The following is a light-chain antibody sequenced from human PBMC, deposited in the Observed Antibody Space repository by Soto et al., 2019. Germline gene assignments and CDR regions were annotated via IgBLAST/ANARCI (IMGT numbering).Light chain of an antibody. J-gene: IGKJ1*01. V-gene: IGKV2-28*01. CDR3: MQALQAPRT. Sequence: DIVMTQSPLSLPVTPGEPASISCRSSQSLLHSNGYNYLDWYLQKPGQSPQILIHLGSNRAPGVPDRFSGSISGTDFTLKISRVEAEDVGVYYCMQALQAPRTFGQGTEVEIK. CDR2: LGS. CDR1: QSLLHSNGYNY.